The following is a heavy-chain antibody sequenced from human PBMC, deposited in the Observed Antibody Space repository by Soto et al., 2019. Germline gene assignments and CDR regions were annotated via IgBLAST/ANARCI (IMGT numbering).Heavy chain of an antibody. CDR1: GVSITGSY. CDR3: ARLFTVTTDYYFGMDV. CDR2: IHSDGSS. D-gene: IGHD3-10*01. Sequence: VQLRESGPGLVKPSETLSLSCIVSGVSITGSYWSWVRQPAGKRLEWIGRIHSDGSSNYNPSLNGRLTMSRDRSKNQFSLNLRSVTAADTAIYFCARLFTVTTDYYFGMDVWGQGTTVTVSS. J-gene: IGHJ6*02. V-gene: IGHV4-4*07.